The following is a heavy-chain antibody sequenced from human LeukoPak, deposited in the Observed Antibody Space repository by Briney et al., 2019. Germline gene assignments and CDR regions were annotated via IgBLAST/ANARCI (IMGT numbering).Heavy chain of an antibody. Sequence: KPSETLSLTCTVSGGSISSYYWSWIRQPPRKGLEWIGYIYYSGSTNYNPSLKSRVTISVDTSKNQFSLKLNSVTAADTAVYYCARSNYCGGDCYSWDSWGQGTLVTVSS. J-gene: IGHJ4*02. CDR3: ARSNYCGGDCYSWDS. CDR2: IYYSGST. D-gene: IGHD2-21*02. CDR1: GGSISSYY. V-gene: IGHV4-59*08.